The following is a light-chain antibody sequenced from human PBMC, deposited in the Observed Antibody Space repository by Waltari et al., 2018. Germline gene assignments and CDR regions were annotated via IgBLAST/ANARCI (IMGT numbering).Light chain of an antibody. Sequence: QSALTQPASVSGSPGQSITISCTGSSSDVGGYNYVSWYQQHPGKAPKLMTYHASERPSGVSNRFSGSKSGNTASLTISGLQAEDEADYYCISYTTSNTWVFGGGTKLTVL. J-gene: IGLJ3*02. V-gene: IGLV2-14*01. CDR3: ISYTTSNTWV. CDR1: SSDVGGYNY. CDR2: HAS.